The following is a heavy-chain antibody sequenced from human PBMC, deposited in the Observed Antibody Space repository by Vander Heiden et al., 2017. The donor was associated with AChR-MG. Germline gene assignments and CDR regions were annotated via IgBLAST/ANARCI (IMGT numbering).Heavy chain of an antibody. V-gene: IGHV3-33*01. J-gene: IGHJ3*01. CDR2: IWYDGRDTNK. Sequence: QVQLVESGGGVVQPGRSLRLSCAASGFTFSSHGMHWVRQAPGKGLGWVAVIWYDGRDTNKEYADSVKGRTTISRDNSKSTLYLEMNNLRAEDTAVYYCARGQGSGYYWGDAFDLWGQGTMVTVSS. D-gene: IGHD3-22*01. CDR3: ARGQGSGYYWGDAFDL. CDR1: GFTFSSHG.